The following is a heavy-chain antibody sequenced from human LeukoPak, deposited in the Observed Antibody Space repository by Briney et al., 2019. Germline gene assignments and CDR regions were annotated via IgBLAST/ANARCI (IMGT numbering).Heavy chain of an antibody. CDR1: GGSISSSSYY. CDR2: IYYSGST. Sequence: SETLSLTCTVSGGSISSSSYYWGWIRQPPGKGLEWIGSIYYSGSTYYNPSLKSRVTISVDTSKNQFSLKLSSVTAADTAVYYCARQSARITMIVAKKSDYFDYWGQGTLVTVSS. CDR3: ARQSARITMIVAKKSDYFDY. D-gene: IGHD3-22*01. V-gene: IGHV4-39*01. J-gene: IGHJ4*02.